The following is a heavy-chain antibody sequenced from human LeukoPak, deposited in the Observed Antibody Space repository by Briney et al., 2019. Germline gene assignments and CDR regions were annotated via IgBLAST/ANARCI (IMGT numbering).Heavy chain of an antibody. D-gene: IGHD6-19*01. Sequence: SETLSLTCVVYGGSFNDYYWTWVRQPPGKGLEWIGEINHSGTTMYNPSLKSRVTISIHTSNNQPSLKLNSVTAADTAIYYCARGEGTLAGRRWPYSFYYYVDVWGKGTTVTVSS. J-gene: IGHJ6*03. CDR3: ARGEGTLAGRRWPYSFYYYVDV. CDR2: INHSGTT. V-gene: IGHV4-34*01. CDR1: GGSFNDYY.